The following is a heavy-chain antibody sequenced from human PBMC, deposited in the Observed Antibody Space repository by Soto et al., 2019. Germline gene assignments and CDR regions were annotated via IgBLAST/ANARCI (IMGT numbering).Heavy chain of an antibody. CDR2: MNPNSGNT. CDR1: GYTFTSYD. V-gene: IGHV1-8*01. CDR3: ARGLAPSRILWFGELSSYTFDY. D-gene: IGHD3-10*01. J-gene: IGHJ4*02. Sequence: QVQLVQSGAEVKKPGASVKVSCKASGYTFTSYDINWVRQATGQGLEWMGWMNPNSGNTGYAQKFQGRVTMTRKTSISTAYMELSSLRSEDTAVYYCARGLAPSRILWFGELSSYTFDYWGQGTLVTVSS.